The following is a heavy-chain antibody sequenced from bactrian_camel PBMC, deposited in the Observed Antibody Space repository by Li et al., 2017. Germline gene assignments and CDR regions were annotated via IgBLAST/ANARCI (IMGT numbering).Heavy chain of an antibody. CDR1: GFTFDDSD. V-gene: IGHV3S55*01. J-gene: IGHJ4*01. CDR2: ISSDGTT. Sequence: HVQLVESGGGSVQAGETLRLTCVASGFTFDDSDMAWYREAPGSECDLVASISSDGTTDYADSVQGRFTIARDNSKNMLYLQMNSLKPEDTAVYYCSAGENSEYYVDAYYGCRGGQGTQVTVS. D-gene: IGHD3*01. CDR3: SAGENSEYYVDAYYGCR.